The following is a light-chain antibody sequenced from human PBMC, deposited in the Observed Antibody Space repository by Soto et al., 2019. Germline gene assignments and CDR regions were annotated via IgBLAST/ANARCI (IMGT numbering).Light chain of an antibody. V-gene: IGKV1-5*03. Sequence: DIQMTQSPSTLSASVGERVTITCRASQRISSWLAWYQQKPGKAPNLLIYKASSLKSGVPSRFSGSGTGTELTLTISSLQPDDFETYYCQQYNNYPWTFGQGTKVDIK. CDR3: QQYNNYPWT. CDR2: KAS. J-gene: IGKJ1*01. CDR1: QRISSW.